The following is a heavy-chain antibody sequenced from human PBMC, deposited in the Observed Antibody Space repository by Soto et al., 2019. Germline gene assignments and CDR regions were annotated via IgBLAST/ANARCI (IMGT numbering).Heavy chain of an antibody. CDR3: ARGRSITMIVVVSKGGPPGHFDY. D-gene: IGHD3-22*01. Sequence: ASVKVSCKASGYTFTSYAMHWVRQAPGQKLEWMGWINAGNGNTKYSQKFQGRVTITRDTSASTAYMELSSLRSEDTAVYYCARGRSITMIVVVSKGGPPGHFDYCGQGTLVTVSS. V-gene: IGHV1-3*01. CDR2: INAGNGNT. CDR1: GYTFTSYA. J-gene: IGHJ4*02.